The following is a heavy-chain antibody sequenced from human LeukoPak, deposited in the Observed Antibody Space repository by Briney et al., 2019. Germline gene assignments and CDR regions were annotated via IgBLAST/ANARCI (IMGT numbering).Heavy chain of an antibody. V-gene: IGHV3-53*01. J-gene: IGHJ1*01. CDR2: LYTGGST. Sequence: GGSLRLSCAASNISVSDHFVTWVRQAPGKGLECVAVLYTGGSTFYADSVQGRFTISRDNSPNTLFLQMDNLRGDDTAVYYCTSSRYKSGPRPRYFQHWGQGTLVTVSS. D-gene: IGHD2-2*02. CDR1: NISVSDHF. CDR3: TSSRYKSGPRPRYFQH.